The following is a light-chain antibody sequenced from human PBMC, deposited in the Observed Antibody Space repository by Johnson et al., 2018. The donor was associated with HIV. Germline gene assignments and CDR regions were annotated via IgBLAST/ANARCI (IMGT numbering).Light chain of an antibody. CDR2: DNN. V-gene: IGLV1-51*01. Sequence: QSVLTQPPSVSAAPGQKVTISCSGSSSNIGNNYVSWYQQLPGTAPKLLIYDNNKRPSGIPDRFSGSKSGTSATLALTRLQTGDEADYYCGTWDSRLSAVPFGTGTKVTVL. CDR3: GTWDSRLSAVP. CDR1: SSNIGNNY. J-gene: IGLJ1*01.